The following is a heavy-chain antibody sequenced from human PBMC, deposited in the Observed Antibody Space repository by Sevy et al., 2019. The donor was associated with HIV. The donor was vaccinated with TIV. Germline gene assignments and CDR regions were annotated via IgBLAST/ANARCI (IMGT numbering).Heavy chain of an antibody. CDR2: INPSGGST. V-gene: IGHV1-46*01. D-gene: IGHD3-10*01. Sequence: ASVKVSCKASGYTFTSYYMHWVRQAPGQGLEWMGIINPSGGSTSYAQKFQGRVTMTRDTSTSTVYMELSSLRSEDTAVYYCAGGGITMVRGVIGQWFDPWGQGTLVTVSS. CDR1: GYTFTSYY. J-gene: IGHJ5*02. CDR3: AGGGITMVRGVIGQWFDP.